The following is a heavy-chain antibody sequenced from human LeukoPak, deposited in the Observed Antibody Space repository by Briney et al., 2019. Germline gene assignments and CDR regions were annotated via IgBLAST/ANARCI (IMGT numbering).Heavy chain of an antibody. J-gene: IGHJ3*02. Sequence: PSETLSLTCTVSGGSISSYYWGWIRQPPGKGLEWIGSIYYSGSTYYNPSLKSRVTISVDTSKNQFSLKLSSVTAADTAVYSCAGRGRRGGGGADAFDIWGQGTMVTVSS. CDR3: AGRGRRGGGGADAFDI. CDR2: IYYSGST. V-gene: IGHV4-39*01. CDR1: GGSISSYY. D-gene: IGHD3-16*01.